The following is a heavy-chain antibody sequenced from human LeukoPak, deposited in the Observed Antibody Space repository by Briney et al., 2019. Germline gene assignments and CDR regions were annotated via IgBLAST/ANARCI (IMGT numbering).Heavy chain of an antibody. D-gene: IGHD3-10*01. CDR2: INPSGGGT. V-gene: IGHV1-46*01. CDR1: GYTFTSYY. CDR3: ARGSQYGWIDI. J-gene: IGHJ3*02. Sequence: ASVKVSCKASGYTFTSYYMHWVRQAPGQGLEWMGIINPSGGGTSYAQKFQGRVTMTRNTSISTAYMELSSLRSEDTAVYYCARGSQYGWIDIWGQGTMVTVSS.